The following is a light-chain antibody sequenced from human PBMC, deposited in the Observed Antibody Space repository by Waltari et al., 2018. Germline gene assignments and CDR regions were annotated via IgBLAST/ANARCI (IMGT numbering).Light chain of an antibody. CDR2: DAS. CDR1: QDISNY. CDR3: QQYANLPHT. Sequence: DIQMTQSPSSLSASVGDRVNITCQASQDISNYLYWYQQKPGKAPNLLIHDASNLESGVPSRFSGSGSETDFTFTITSLQPEDIATYHCQQYANLPHTFGQGTRLEIK. V-gene: IGKV1-33*01. J-gene: IGKJ5*01.